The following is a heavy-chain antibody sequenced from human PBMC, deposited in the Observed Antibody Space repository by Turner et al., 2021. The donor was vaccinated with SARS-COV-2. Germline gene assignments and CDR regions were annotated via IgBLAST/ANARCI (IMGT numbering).Heavy chain of an antibody. Sequence: QLQLQESGPGLVRPSETLSLACTVPGRPISSSSYCWGWIRQPPGKGLEWIGSMYYRESTYYNPSLKSRITISVDTSKNQFSLKLSSVTAAETAVYYCARSRLSGVDDYWGQGTLVTVSS. D-gene: IGHD3-3*01. CDR3: ARSRLSGVDDY. CDR2: MYYREST. J-gene: IGHJ4*02. V-gene: IGHV4-39*01. CDR1: GRPISSSSYC.